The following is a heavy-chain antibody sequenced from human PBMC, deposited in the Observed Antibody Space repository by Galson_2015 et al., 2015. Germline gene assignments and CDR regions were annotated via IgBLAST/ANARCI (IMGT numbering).Heavy chain of an antibody. J-gene: IGHJ6*03. V-gene: IGHV3-48*02. D-gene: IGHD2-2*01. CDR2: VSYSSSSTI. Sequence: SLRLSCAASGFTFSSYSMNWVRQAPGKGLEWVSYVSYSSSSTIYYADSVTGRFTISRDNAENSLYLQMNSLRDEDTAVYYCARGGYCSSTSCRYYYYYMDVWGKGTTVTVSS. CDR1: GFTFSSYS. CDR3: ARGGYCSSTSCRYYYYYMDV.